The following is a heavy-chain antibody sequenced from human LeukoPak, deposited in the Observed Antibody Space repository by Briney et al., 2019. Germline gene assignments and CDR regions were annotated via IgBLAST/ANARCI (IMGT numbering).Heavy chain of an antibody. D-gene: IGHD6-13*01. Sequence: TMSLTSTFAGGSISCDDYYWSWIRQRPGKCLEWIGYIYYTGTTYFNPYLKSRITRSLTMSKNYFSLKLTTTYATDASEYSGARAPRYTNSWYYFDYRGQG. CDR2: IYYTGTT. CDR1: GGSISCDDYY. CDR3: ARAPRYTNSWYYFDY. V-gene: IGHV4-31*03. J-gene: IGHJ4*02.